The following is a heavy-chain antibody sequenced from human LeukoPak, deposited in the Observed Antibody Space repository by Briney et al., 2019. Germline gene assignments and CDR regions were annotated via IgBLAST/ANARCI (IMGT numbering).Heavy chain of an antibody. V-gene: IGHV3-33*01. J-gene: IGHJ4*02. D-gene: IGHD6-13*01. CDR1: GFTFSSYG. Sequence: GGSLRLSCAASGFTFSSYGMHWVRQAPGKGLEWVAVIWYDGSNKYYADSVKGRFTISRDNSKNTLYLQMNSLRAEDTAVYYCARDEDGSIAAAGILDCWGQGTLVTVSS. CDR3: ARDEDGSIAAAGILDC. CDR2: IWYDGSNK.